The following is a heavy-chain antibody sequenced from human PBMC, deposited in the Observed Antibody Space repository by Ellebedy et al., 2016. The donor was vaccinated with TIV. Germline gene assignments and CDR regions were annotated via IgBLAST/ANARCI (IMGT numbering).Heavy chain of an antibody. CDR1: GFNFDDYA. CDR2: INWRSEGI. D-gene: IGHD7-27*01. CDR3: TKAANIWGGSFDI. Sequence: PGGSLRLSCAASGFNFDDYAMHWVRQGPGKGLEWVAGINWRSEGIGYADSVKGRFTISRDNAKKSLYLEMNSLRPEDTALYYCTKAANIWGGSFDIWGQGTLVTVSS. J-gene: IGHJ3*02. V-gene: IGHV3-9*01.